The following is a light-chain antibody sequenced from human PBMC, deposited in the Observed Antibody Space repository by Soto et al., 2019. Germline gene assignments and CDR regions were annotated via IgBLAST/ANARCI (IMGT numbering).Light chain of an antibody. CDR3: HKYDGAPWT. J-gene: IGKJ1*01. V-gene: IGKV1-27*01. CDR1: LPISTY. CDR2: AAS. Sequence: DIQMTQSPSSLSASVGDRVTITCRSSLPISTYLAWYQQKPGKIPNLLIYAASTLQAGVPSRFSGSGSGTDFTLIISGLQPEDVATYYCHKYDGAPWTFGQGTKVDIK.